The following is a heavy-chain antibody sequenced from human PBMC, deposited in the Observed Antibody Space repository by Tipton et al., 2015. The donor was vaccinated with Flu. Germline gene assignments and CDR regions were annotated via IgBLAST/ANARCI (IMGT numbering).Heavy chain of an antibody. CDR1: GGSISSSSYY. CDR2: MYYSGST. D-gene: IGHD2-15*01. V-gene: IGHV4-39*07. J-gene: IGHJ5*02. CDR3: AGGAVVGKLSWFDP. Sequence: TLSLTCTVSGGSISSSSYYWGWIRQPPGKGLEWIGSMYYSGSTYYNPSLKSRVTISVDTSKNQFSLKLSSVTAADTAVYYCAGGAVVGKLSWFDPWGQGTLVTVSS.